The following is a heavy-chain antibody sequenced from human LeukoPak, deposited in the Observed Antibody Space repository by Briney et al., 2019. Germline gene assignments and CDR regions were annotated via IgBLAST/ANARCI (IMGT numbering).Heavy chain of an antibody. V-gene: IGHV3-53*01. CDR2: IYSGGST. CDR3: ASGKSYCSSTSCAESAVDY. D-gene: IGHD2-2*01. Sequence: PGGSLRLSCAASGFTVSSNYMSWVRQAPGKGLEWVSVIYSGGSTYYADSVKGRFTISRDNSKNTLYLQMNSLRAEDTAVYYCASGKSYCSSTSCAESAVDYWGQGTLVTVSS. J-gene: IGHJ4*02. CDR1: GFTVSSNY.